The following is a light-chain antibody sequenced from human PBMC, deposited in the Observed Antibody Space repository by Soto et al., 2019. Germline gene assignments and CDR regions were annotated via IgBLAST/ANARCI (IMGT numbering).Light chain of an antibody. CDR3: QQYDDLPIT. J-gene: IGKJ5*01. Sequence: DIQMTQSPSSLSVSVGASVTITCQASHDITNYLNWYQQKPGKAPKLLIYDVSKLETGVPSRLSGSGSGTDFTFTISSLQPEDIATYFCQQYDDLPITFGPGTRLEIK. V-gene: IGKV1-33*01. CDR1: HDITNY. CDR2: DVS.